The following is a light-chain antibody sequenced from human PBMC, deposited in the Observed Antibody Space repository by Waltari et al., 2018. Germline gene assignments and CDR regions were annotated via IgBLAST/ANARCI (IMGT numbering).Light chain of an antibody. V-gene: IGLV2-14*01. J-gene: IGLJ1*01. CDR2: DVS. CDR3: SSYTSSSTRLV. Sequence: QSALTQPASVSGSPGQSITISCTGTSSDVGGYNYVSWYQQHPGKAPKRMIYDVSNRPSGVSNRFSGSKSGNTASLTISGLQAEDEADYYCSSYTSSSTRLVFGTGTKVTVL. CDR1: SSDVGGYNY.